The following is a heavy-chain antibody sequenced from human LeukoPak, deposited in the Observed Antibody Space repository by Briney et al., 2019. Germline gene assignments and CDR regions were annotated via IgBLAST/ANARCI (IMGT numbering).Heavy chain of an antibody. J-gene: IGHJ6*03. CDR3: ARPDERVPAVVNYYMDV. D-gene: IGHD2-2*01. V-gene: IGHV1-69*04. Sequence: GASVKVSCKASGGTFSSYAISWVRQAPGQGLEWMGRIIPILGIANYAQKFQGRVTITADESTSTAYMELSSPRSEDTAVYYCARPDERVPAVVNYYMDVWGKGTTVTVSS. CDR2: IIPILGIA. CDR1: GGTFSSYA.